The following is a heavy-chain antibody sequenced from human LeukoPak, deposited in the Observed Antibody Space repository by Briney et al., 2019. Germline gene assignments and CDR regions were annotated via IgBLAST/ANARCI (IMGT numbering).Heavy chain of an antibody. V-gene: IGHV4-59*01. CDR2: IYYSGST. D-gene: IGHD3-22*01. Sequence: PSETLSLICTVSGGSLSSFYWSWIRQPPGKGLEWIGYIYYSGSTNYNPSLESRVTISVDTSKNQFSLKLSSVTAADTAVYYCARTILAYYYDSNGRYYFDYWGQGTLVTVSS. J-gene: IGHJ4*02. CDR1: GGSLSSFY. CDR3: ARTILAYYYDSNGRYYFDY.